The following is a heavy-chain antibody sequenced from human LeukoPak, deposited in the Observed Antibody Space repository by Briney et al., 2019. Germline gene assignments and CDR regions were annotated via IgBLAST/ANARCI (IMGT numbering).Heavy chain of an antibody. V-gene: IGHV5-51*01. CDR2: IYPGDSDT. J-gene: IGHJ5*02. Sequence: GESLKISCKASGYSFTTYWIGWVRPMPGKDLEWMGSIYPGDSDTRYSPSFQGQVTISADKSISTAYVQWSSLKASDTAIYYCARRGFGSGYEPWGQGTLVTVSS. CDR1: GYSFTTYW. D-gene: IGHD5-12*01. CDR3: ARRGFGSGYEP.